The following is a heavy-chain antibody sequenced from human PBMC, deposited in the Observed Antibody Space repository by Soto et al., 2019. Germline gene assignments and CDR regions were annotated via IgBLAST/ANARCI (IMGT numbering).Heavy chain of an antibody. Sequence: QVQLVQSGVEVKNPGASVKVSCKPSGYTFTDYHIHWLRQAPGQGLEFVVWINPKYGGAGSAQQFQGRLTVTSDTSISTVYIELSNLGSDDTAVYFCARDGGSDSLAPKSNWFDTWGHGPRVTVSS. V-gene: IGHV1-2*02. CDR3: ARDGGSDSLAPKSNWFDT. J-gene: IGHJ5*01. CDR1: GYTFTDYH. CDR2: INPKYGGA. D-gene: IGHD3-16*01.